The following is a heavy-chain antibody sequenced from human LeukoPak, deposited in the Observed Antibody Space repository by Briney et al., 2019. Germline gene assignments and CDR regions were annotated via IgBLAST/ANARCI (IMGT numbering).Heavy chain of an antibody. V-gene: IGHV3-48*03. J-gene: IGHJ4*02. Sequence: GGSLRLSCAASGFTFSSYEMNWVRQAPGKGLEWVSYISSSGGTIYYADSVKGRFTISRDNAKNSLYLQMNSLRAEDTAVYYCAREYSSSWYVPYYFDYWGQGTLVTVYS. CDR2: ISSSGGTI. CDR1: GFTFSSYE. D-gene: IGHD6-13*01. CDR3: AREYSSSWYVPYYFDY.